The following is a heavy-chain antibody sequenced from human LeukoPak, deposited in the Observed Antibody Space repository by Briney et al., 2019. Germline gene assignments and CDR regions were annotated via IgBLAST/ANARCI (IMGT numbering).Heavy chain of an antibody. J-gene: IGHJ3*02. D-gene: IGHD6-6*01. CDR2: ISYDGSNK. CDR1: GFTFSSYA. Sequence: GRSLRLSCAASGFTFSSYAMHWVRQAPGKGLEWVAVISYDGSNKYYADSVKGRFTISRDNSKNTLYLQMNSLRAEDTAVYYCARGGSSFDKGAFDIWGQGTVVTVSS. V-gene: IGHV3-30*01. CDR3: ARGGSSFDKGAFDI.